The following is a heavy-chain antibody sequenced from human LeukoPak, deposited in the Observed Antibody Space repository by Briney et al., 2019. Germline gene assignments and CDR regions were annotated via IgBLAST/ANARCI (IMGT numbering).Heavy chain of an antibody. CDR1: GFTFSTYG. CDR3: ARATWDPNYYYYMDV. Sequence: PGGSLRLSCAASGFTFSTYGMNWVRQAPGKGLEWVSSISSSSSYIYYADSVKGRFTISRDNAKNSLYLQMNNLRAEDTAVYFCARATWDPNYYYYMDVWGKGTTVTISS. D-gene: IGHD1-26*01. CDR2: ISSSSSYI. V-gene: IGHV3-21*01. J-gene: IGHJ6*03.